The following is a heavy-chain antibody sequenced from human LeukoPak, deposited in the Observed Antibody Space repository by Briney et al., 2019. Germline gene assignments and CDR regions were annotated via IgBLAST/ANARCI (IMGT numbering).Heavy chain of an antibody. D-gene: IGHD6-6*01. CDR1: GYTFTTYG. V-gene: IGHV1-18*01. J-gene: IGHJ5*02. CDR3: ARDSVAARPGWFDP. CDR2: ISAYNGKT. Sequence: SVKVSCKASGYTFTTYGISWVRQAPGQGLDWMGWISAYNGKTNYAQKFQVRVTMTTHTSTSTAYMELRGLSSDDTAVYYCARDSVAARPGWFDPWGQGTLVTVSS.